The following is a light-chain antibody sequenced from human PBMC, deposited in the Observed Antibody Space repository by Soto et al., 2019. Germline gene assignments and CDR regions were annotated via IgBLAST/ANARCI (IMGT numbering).Light chain of an antibody. Sequence: SYELTQPPSVSVAPGQTASITCGGSNIGSKSVHWYQQKPGQAPVLVVYDDSDRPSGIPARFSGSSSGNTATLTISRVEARDEADYYCQVWDSSTDHWVFAGGTKLTVL. CDR3: QVWDSSTDHWV. CDR2: DDS. V-gene: IGLV3-21*02. J-gene: IGLJ3*02. CDR1: NIGSKS.